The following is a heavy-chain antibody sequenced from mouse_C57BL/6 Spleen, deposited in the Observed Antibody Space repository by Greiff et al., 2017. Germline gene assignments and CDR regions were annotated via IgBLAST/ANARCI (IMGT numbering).Heavy chain of an antibody. V-gene: IGHV1-53*01. J-gene: IGHJ2*01. Sequence: VQLQQPGTELVKPGASVKLSCKASGYTFTSYWMHWVKQRPGQGLEWIGNINPSNGGTNYNEKFKGKATLTVDQSSSTAYMQLNSLTSEDSAVYYCARRGYGSSYVDYWGQGTTLTVSS. D-gene: IGHD1-1*01. CDR3: ARRGYGSSYVDY. CDR2: INPSNGGT. CDR1: GYTFTSYW.